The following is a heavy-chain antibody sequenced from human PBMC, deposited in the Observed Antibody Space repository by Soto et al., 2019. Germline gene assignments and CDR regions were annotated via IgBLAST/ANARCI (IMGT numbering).Heavy chain of an antibody. Sequence: VGSLRLSCAASGFTFSSYSMSWVRQAPGKGLEWVSSISSSSSYIYYADSVKGRFTISRDNAKNSLYLQMNSLRAEDTAVYYCAKSGPTNYFDHWGQGTPVTVSS. CDR1: GFTFSSYS. CDR3: AKSGPTNYFDH. J-gene: IGHJ4*02. CDR2: ISSSSSYI. V-gene: IGHV3-21*01.